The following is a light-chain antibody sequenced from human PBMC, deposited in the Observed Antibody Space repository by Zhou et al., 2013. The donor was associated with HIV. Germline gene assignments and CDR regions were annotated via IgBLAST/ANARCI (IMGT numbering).Light chain of an antibody. CDR1: QSISSN. CDR2: GAS. J-gene: IGKJ1*01. V-gene: IGKV3D-15*01. CDR3: QQYGHSTWT. Sequence: EIVMTQSPATLSVSPGERATLSCGASQSISSNVAWYQQKPGQAPRLLIFGASARASGIPDRFSASGSGTEFTLTINRLEPEDSAVYYCQQYGHSTWTFGQGTNVEIK.